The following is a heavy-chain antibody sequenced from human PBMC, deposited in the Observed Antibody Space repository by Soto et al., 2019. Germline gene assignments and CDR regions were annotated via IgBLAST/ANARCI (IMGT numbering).Heavy chain of an antibody. CDR3: ARTYYDFWSGSQRGPFDY. V-gene: IGHV4-61*01. CDR1: GGSVSSGSYY. J-gene: IGHJ4*02. Sequence: NPSETLSLTCTVSGGSVSSGSYYWSWIRQPPGKGLEWIGYIYYSGSTNYNPSLKSRVTISVDTSKNQFSLKLSSVTAADTAVYYCARTYYDFWSGSQRGPFDYWGQGTMVTVYS. D-gene: IGHD3-3*01. CDR2: IYYSGST.